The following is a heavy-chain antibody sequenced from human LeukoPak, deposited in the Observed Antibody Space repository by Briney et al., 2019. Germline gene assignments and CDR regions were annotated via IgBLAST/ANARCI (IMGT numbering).Heavy chain of an antibody. J-gene: IGHJ4*02. D-gene: IGHD1-26*01. CDR1: GGSFSGYY. CDR2: INHRGST. Sequence: SETLSLTCAVYGGSFSGYYWSWIRQPPGKGLEWIGEINHRGSTNYNPSLKRRVTISVDTSKNQFSLKLSSVTAADTAVYYCARDRGSQPFIDYWGQGTLVTVSS. CDR3: ARDRGSQPFIDY. V-gene: IGHV4-34*01.